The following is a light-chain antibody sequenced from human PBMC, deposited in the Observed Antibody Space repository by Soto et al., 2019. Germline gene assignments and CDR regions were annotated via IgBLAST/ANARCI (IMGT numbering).Light chain of an antibody. CDR3: SSYTSASALAI. Sequence: ALTQPASVSGSPGQTITISCAGTKFDIGRYNYVSWYRQHPGEAPKLIIFEVNNRPSGISNRFSGSKSGNTASLTISGLQVEDEAHYFCSSYTSASALAIFGGGTKVTVL. V-gene: IGLV2-14*01. CDR1: KFDIGRYNY. CDR2: EVN. J-gene: IGLJ2*01.